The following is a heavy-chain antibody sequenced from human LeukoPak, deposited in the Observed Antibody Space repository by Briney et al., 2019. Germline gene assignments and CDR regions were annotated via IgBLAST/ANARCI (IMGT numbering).Heavy chain of an antibody. V-gene: IGHV3-74*01. J-gene: IGHJ4*02. CDR1: GFTFSSYW. CDR2: INPDGSAT. D-gene: IGHD1-26*01. Sequence: PGGSLRLSCAASGFTFSSYWMHWGRQAPGKGLVWVSHINPDGSATRYADSVKGRFTISRDNAKNTLYLQMNSLRAEDTAVYYCARDQVGATPIDYWGQGTLVTVSS. CDR3: ARDQVGATPIDY.